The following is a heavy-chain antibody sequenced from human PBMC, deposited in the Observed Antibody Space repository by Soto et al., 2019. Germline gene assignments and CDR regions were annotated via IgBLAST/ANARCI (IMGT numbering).Heavy chain of an antibody. J-gene: IGHJ4*02. V-gene: IGHV3-30-3*01. Sequence: ALRVSCADFGCSRSSYAIHWVRQAPGKGLEWVALMSSDGSDKYYSDSVQGRFTISRDNSKNTLSLQMNSLRPEDTAVYYCARDPPTNFGYSFDCWGQGSLVIVSS. D-gene: IGHD2-2*03. CDR2: MSSDGSDK. CDR3: ARDPPTNFGYSFDC. CDR1: GCSRSSYA.